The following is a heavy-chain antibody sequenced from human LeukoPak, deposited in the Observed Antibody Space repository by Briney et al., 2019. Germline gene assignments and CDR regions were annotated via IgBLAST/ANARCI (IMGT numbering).Heavy chain of an antibody. CDR1: GFTFSSYG. Sequence: PGRSLRLSCAASGFTFSSYGMHWVRQAPGKGLEWVAVIWYGGSNKYYADSVKGRFTISRDNSKNTLYLQMNSLRAEDTAVYYCAKGSGDSPFDYWGQGTLVTVSS. D-gene: IGHD2-15*01. V-gene: IGHV3-30*18. CDR2: IWYGGSNK. J-gene: IGHJ4*02. CDR3: AKGSGDSPFDY.